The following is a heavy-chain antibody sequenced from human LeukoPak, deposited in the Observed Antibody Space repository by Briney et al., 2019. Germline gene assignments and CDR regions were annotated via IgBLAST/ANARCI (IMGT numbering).Heavy chain of an antibody. D-gene: IGHD3-22*01. CDR3: VRDLYYDASGND. V-gene: IGHV3-48*01. J-gene: IGHJ4*02. Sequence: GGSLRLSCAASGFTLPPYTMNWARQAPGKGLEWISYISGSSSNIFYADSVKGRFTVSRHNVKNALYLQLSSLRAEDTAVYYCVRDLYYDASGNDWGQGTLFTVSS. CDR1: GFTLPPYT. CDR2: ISGSSSNI.